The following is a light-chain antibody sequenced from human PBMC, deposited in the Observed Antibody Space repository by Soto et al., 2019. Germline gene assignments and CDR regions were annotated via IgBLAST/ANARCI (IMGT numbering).Light chain of an antibody. CDR3: QQYSSWPPWT. CDR2: GAS. CDR1: QNVIRN. J-gene: IGKJ1*01. V-gene: IGKV3-15*01. Sequence: EIVMTQSPATLSVSPGERATLSCRASQNVIRNLAWYQVKPGQAPRLLIYGASARATGIPARFSGGGSGTEFTLNISSLQSEDFAVYYCQQYSSWPPWTFGQGTKVEIK.